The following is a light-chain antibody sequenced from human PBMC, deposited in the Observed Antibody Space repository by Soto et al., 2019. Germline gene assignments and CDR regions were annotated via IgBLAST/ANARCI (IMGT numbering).Light chain of an antibody. J-gene: IGKJ4*01. CDR2: RAS. V-gene: IGKV4-1*01. Sequence: DIVMTQSPDSLAVSLGERATINCKSSQTVLYSSNNKNYLAWYQQKPGKAPKSLTYRASYLQSGVPSRFSGSGSGTLFTLAINNLQPEDFGTYYCQHYDSYPLTFGGGTKVDIK. CDR3: QHYDSYPLT. CDR1: QTVLYSSNNKNY.